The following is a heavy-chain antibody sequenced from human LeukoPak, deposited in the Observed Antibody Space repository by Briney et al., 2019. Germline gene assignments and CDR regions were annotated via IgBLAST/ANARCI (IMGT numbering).Heavy chain of an antibody. CDR2: IYYSGST. CDR1: GGSFSGYY. D-gene: IGHD6-6*01. Sequence: PSETLSLTCAVYGGSFSGYYWSWIRQPPGKGLEWIGYIYYSGSTNYNPSLKSRVTISVDTSKNQFSLKLSSVTAADTAVYYCARVRSSDDAFDIWGQGTMVTVSS. CDR3: ARVRSSDDAFDI. J-gene: IGHJ3*02. V-gene: IGHV4-59*01.